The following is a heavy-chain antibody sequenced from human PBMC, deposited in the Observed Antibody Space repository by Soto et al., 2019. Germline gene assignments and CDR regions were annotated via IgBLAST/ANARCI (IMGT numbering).Heavy chain of an antibody. CDR1: GFSLSDFY. V-gene: IGHV3-11*06. Sequence: QIQLVESGGGLVKPGGSLRLSCAASGFSLSDFYMSWIRQAPGKGLEWVSYISINSNYREYADSVKGRNTICRDNAKNSLYLQMNSLSGEDTAVYYCVRVGGGGQFDYWGKGTLDSVS. CDR2: ISINSNYR. CDR3: VRVGGGGQFDY. D-gene: IGHD2-21*01. J-gene: IGHJ4*02.